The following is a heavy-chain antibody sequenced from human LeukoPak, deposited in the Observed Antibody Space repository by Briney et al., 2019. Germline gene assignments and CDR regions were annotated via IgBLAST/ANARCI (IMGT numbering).Heavy chain of an antibody. J-gene: IGHJ4*02. Sequence: GGSLRLSCVASGLTFDDYTMHWVRQAPGKGLEGVSLISWDGGSTYYADSVKGGFTISRDNSKNSLYLQMNSLRTEDAALYYCAKDSPSGGVLDYWGQGNLVPGSS. CDR3: AKDSPSGGVLDY. D-gene: IGHD2-8*02. CDR1: GLTFDDYT. V-gene: IGHV3-43*01. CDR2: ISWDGGST.